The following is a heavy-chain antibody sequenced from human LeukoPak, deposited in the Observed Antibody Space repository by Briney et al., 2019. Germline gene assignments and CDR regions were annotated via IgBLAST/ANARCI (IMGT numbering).Heavy chain of an antibody. V-gene: IGHV4-34*01. Sequence: KPSETLSLTCAVYGGSFSGYYWSWIRQPPGKGLEWIGEINHSGSTNYNPSLKSRVTISVDTSKNQFSLKLSSVTAADTAVYYCARALYYDFWSGYNNWFDPWGQGTLVTVSS. D-gene: IGHD3-3*01. CDR1: GGSFSGYY. CDR3: ARALYYDFWSGYNNWFDP. CDR2: INHSGST. J-gene: IGHJ5*02.